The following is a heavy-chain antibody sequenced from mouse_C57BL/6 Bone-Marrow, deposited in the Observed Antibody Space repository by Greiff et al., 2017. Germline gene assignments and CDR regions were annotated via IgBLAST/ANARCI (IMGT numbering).Heavy chain of an antibody. CDR1: GYTFTSYW. CDR3: GRYYYCGSSDY. CDR2: IDPSDSYT. D-gene: IGHD1-1*01. Sequence: QVQLQQPGAELVKPGASVKLSCKASGYTFTSYWMPWVKQRPGQGLAWIGEIDPSDSYTNYTQKFKGKATLTVDTSSSTAYMQLSSLTSEDSAVYYCGRYYYCGSSDYWGQGTTLTVSS. J-gene: IGHJ2*01. V-gene: IGHV1-50*01.